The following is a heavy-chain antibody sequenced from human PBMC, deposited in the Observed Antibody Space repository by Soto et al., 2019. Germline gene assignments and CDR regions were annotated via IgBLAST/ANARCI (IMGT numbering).Heavy chain of an antibody. V-gene: IGHV3-74*01. J-gene: IGHJ4*02. CDR2: VNGGGSST. D-gene: IGHD1-26*01. Sequence: EVQLVESGGGLVQPGESLRLSCAASGFTFSSYWMHWVRQAPGKGLVWVARVNGGGSSTSYADSVKGRFTISRDNAKNTLYLQMNSLRAEDTAVDYCLVSGNYRFDYWGPGILVTVSS. CDR1: GFTFSSYW. CDR3: LVSGNYRFDY.